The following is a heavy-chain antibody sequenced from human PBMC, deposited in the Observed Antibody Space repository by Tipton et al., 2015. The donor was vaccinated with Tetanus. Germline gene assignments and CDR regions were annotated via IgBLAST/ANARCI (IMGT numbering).Heavy chain of an antibody. Sequence: TLSLTCSVPGASISRSSHYWTWIRQSPGKEPEWVGYVYHNGNTNYHPSLKGRLTISADTSKNQFSLNLKSVITADTAIYYCARANNDYPKKGPFDYWGQGILVIVSS. V-gene: IGHV4-61*01. CDR3: ARANNDYPKKGPFDY. CDR2: VYHNGNT. D-gene: IGHD5-12*01. CDR1: GASISRSSHY. J-gene: IGHJ4*02.